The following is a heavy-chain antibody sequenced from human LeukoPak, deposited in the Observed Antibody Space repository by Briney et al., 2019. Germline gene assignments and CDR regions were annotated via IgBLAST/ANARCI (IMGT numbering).Heavy chain of an antibody. CDR1: GGSISSYY. J-gene: IGHJ4*02. CDR2: INHSGST. Sequence: PSETLSLTCTVSGGSISSYYWSWIRQPPGKGLEWIGEINHSGSTNYNPSLKSRVTISVDTSKNQFSLKLSSVTAADTAVYYCARGRPFFDYWGQGTLVTVSS. V-gene: IGHV4-34*01. CDR3: ARGRPFFDY.